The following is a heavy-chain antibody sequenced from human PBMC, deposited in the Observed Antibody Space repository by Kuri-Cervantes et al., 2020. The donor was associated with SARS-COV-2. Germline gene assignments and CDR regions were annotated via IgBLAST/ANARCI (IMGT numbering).Heavy chain of an antibody. D-gene: IGHD3/OR15-3a*01. CDR2: ITYDGTNQ. CDR1: GFTFGHYA. CDR3: ARVGLNYHNHGTGDMGFDH. J-gene: IGHJ4*02. Sequence: GESLKISCAASGFTFGHYAVHWVRQAPGKGLEWVAAITYDGTNQYYADSVKGRFTISRDNSKNTLFLEMNSLRPEDTALYYCARVGLNYHNHGTGDMGFDHRGQGTLVTVSS. V-gene: IGHV3-30*04.